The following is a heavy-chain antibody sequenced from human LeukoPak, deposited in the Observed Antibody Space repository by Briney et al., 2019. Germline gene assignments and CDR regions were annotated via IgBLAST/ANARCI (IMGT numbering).Heavy chain of an antibody. CDR2: INSDGRST. CDR1: GFTFSRYW. V-gene: IGHV3-74*01. CDR3: ARDRATDSSGTYFKDWFDP. Sequence: GGSLRLSCAASGFTFSRYWMHWVRQAPGEGLVWVSRINSDGRSTAYADSVKGRFTIFRDNAKITLYLQMNSLRAEDTAVYYCARDRATDSSGTYFKDWFDPWGQGTLVTVSS. J-gene: IGHJ5*02. D-gene: IGHD3-22*01.